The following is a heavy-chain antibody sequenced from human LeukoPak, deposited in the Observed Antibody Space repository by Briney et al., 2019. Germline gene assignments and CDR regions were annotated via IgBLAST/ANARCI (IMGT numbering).Heavy chain of an antibody. CDR3: ARDYWSGGSFWFDP. Sequence: SETLSLTCTVSGGSISSYYWAWNRQPPGKGLEGIGSIYHSGTTHYNSALQSRVTISVDTSKNQFSLKLSSVTAADTAVYYCARDYWSGGSFWFDPWGQGALVTVSS. J-gene: IGHJ5*02. CDR2: IYHSGTT. V-gene: IGHV4-38-2*02. CDR1: GGSISSYY. D-gene: IGHD2-15*01.